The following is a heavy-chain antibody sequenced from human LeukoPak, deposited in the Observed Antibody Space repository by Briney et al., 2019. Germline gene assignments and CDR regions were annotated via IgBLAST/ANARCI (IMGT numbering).Heavy chain of an antibody. Sequence: ASVKVSCKASGNTFSGYYIHWVRQAPGQGLEWMGWINPKSGGTNYAQKFQGRVTMTRDTSISTAYMELSRLTSDDTAVYYCATYSGSYSSDFDYWGQGTLVTVSS. CDR1: GNTFSGYY. V-gene: IGHV1-2*02. J-gene: IGHJ4*02. D-gene: IGHD1-26*01. CDR3: ATYSGSYSSDFDY. CDR2: INPKSGGT.